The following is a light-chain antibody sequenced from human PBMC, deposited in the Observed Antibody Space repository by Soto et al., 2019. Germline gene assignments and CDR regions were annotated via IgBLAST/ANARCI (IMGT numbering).Light chain of an antibody. Sequence: EIVLTQSPGTLSLSPGDRATLSCRASQSVNSNYLAWYQLKPGQAPRLLIYGASNRANDIPHRFSASGSGTAFSLTITRLEAEDFAVYYCQQYDSTPPTFGQGTKVEVK. CDR1: QSVNSNY. CDR2: GAS. CDR3: QQYDSTPPT. V-gene: IGKV3-20*01. J-gene: IGKJ1*01.